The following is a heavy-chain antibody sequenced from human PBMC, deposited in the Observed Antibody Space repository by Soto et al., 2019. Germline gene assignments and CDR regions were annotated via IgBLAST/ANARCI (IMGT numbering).Heavy chain of an antibody. CDR2: IIPIFGTA. D-gene: IGHD4-4*01. V-gene: IGHV1-69*12. J-gene: IGHJ6*02. CDR1: GGTFSSYA. Sequence: QVQLVQSGAEVKKPGSSVKVSCKASGGTFSSYAISWVRQAPGQGLEWMGGIIPIFGTANYAQKFQGRVTITADESTSTAYMALRSLRSEDTAVYYCARDSPPMTTVTTVRFADYYYGMDVWGQGTTVTVSS. CDR3: ARDSPPMTTVTTVRFADYYYGMDV.